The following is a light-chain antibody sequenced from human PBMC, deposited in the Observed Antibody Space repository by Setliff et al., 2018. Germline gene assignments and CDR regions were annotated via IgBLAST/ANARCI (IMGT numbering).Light chain of an antibody. V-gene: IGLV2-14*01. CDR1: SSDVGGYNY. CDR3: SSYISSITVV. J-gene: IGLJ3*02. CDR2: DVN. Sequence: QSVLAQPASVSGSPGQSITISCTGTSSDVGGYNYVSWYQQYPGKAPKLMIFDVNKRPSGVSSRFSGSKSGNTASLTISGLQAEDEGDYYCSSYISSITVVFGGGTQLTVL.